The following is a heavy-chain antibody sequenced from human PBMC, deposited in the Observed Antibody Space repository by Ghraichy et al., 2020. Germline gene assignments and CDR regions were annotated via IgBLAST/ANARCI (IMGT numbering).Heavy chain of an antibody. CDR1: GFTFSSYW. J-gene: IGHJ4*02. Sequence: LSLTCAASGFTFSSYWMYWVRQGPGKGLVWVSRIKSDGSSSYADSVKGRFSISRDNAKNTLYLQMNSLRAEDTAVYYCGRGGNLGSIDYWGQGTLVTVSS. CDR2: IKSDGSSS. V-gene: IGHV3-74*01. D-gene: IGHD4-23*01. CDR3: GRGGNLGSIDY.